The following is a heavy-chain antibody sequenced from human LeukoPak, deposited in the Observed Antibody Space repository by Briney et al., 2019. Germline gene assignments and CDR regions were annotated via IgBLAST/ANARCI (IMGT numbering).Heavy chain of an antibody. V-gene: IGHV4-34*01. D-gene: IGHD6-6*01. J-gene: IGHJ6*03. CDR2: INHSGST. CDR3: ASIAARPPYYYYYYYMDV. CDR1: GGSFSGYY. Sequence: SETLSLTCAVCGGSFSGYYWSWIRQPPGKGLEWIGEINHSGSTNYNPSLKSRVTISVDTSKNQFSLKLSSVTAADTAVYYCASIAARPPYYYYYYYMDVWGKGTTVTVSS.